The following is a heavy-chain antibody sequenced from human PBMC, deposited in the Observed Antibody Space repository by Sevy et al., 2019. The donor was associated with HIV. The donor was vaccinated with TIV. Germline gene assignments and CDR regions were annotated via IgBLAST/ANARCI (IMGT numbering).Heavy chain of an antibody. CDR3: ARDRRNYGGQYFDY. V-gene: IGHV3-11*06. Sequence: GGSLRLSCAASGFTFSDYYMSWIRQAPGKGLEWVSYTSSGTSYTNYADSVKGRFTISRDNAKNSLYLQMNSLRAEDTAVYYCARDRRNYGGQYFDYWGQGTLVTVSS. J-gene: IGHJ4*02. CDR1: GFTFSDYY. D-gene: IGHD1-7*01. CDR2: TSSGTSYT.